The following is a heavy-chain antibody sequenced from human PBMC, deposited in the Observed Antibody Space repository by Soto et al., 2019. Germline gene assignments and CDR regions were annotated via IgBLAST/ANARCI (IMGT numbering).Heavy chain of an antibody. CDR1: GGTFSSYA. V-gene: IGHV1-69*06. CDR3: ATSPGIPRRLLSLSASNFDY. J-gene: IGHJ4*02. D-gene: IGHD5-18*01. CDR2: IIPIFGTA. Sequence: QVQLVQSGAEVKKPGSSVKVSCKASGGTFSSYAISWVRQAPGQGLEWMGGIIPIFGTANYAQKFQGRVTITADKYTSTDYMELSSLRSEDTAVYYCATSPGIPRRLLSLSASNFDYWGQGTLVTVSS.